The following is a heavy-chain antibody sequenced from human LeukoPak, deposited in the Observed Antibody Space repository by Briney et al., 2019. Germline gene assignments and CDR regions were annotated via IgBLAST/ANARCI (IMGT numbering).Heavy chain of an antibody. CDR1: GGSISSSSYY. V-gene: IGHV4-61*01. CDR3: ARVGYYYDSSGYYSGEYYYYYYMDV. J-gene: IGHJ6*03. D-gene: IGHD3-22*01. CDR2: IYYSGST. Sequence: PSETLSLTCTVSGGSISSSSYYWSWIRQPPGTGLEWIGYIYYSGSTNYNPSLKSRVTISVDTSKSQFSLKLSSVTAADTAVYYCARVGYYYDSSGYYSGEYYYYYYMDVWGKGTTVTVSS.